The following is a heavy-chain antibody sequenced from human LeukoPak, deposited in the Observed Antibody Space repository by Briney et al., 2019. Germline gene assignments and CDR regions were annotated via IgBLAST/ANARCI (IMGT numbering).Heavy chain of an antibody. CDR2: INPNSGGT. V-gene: IGHV1-2*02. CDR1: GYTFTGYY. D-gene: IGHD6-19*01. Sequence: ASVKVSCKASGYTFTGYYMHWVRQAPGQGLEWMGWINPNSGGTNYAQKFQGRVTMTRDTSVSTAYMELSRLRSDDTAVYYCARESIAVADIDYWGQGTLVTVSS. J-gene: IGHJ4*02. CDR3: ARESIAVADIDY.